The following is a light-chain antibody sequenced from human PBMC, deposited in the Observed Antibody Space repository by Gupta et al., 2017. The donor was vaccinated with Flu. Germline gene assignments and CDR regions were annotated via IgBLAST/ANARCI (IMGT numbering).Light chain of an antibody. V-gene: IGKV3-15*01. J-gene: IGKJ2*01. Sequence: EIVMTQSPPTLSLSPGERATLSCRASQSVSSNLAWYQQKPGQAPRLLIYGASTRATGIPARFSGSGSGTEFTLTISSLQSEDFAVYYCQQYNNWLYTFGQGTKLEIK. CDR1: QSVSSN. CDR3: QQYNNWLYT. CDR2: GAS.